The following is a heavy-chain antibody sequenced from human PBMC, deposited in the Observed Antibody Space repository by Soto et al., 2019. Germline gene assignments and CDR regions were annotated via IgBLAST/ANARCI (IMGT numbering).Heavy chain of an antibody. CDR3: ARVYGGRGFDP. Sequence: PSETLSRTCAVSGGSISSGGYSWSWIRQPPGKGLEWIGYIYHSGSTYYNPSLKSRVTISVDRSKNQFSLKLSSVTAADTAVYYCARVYGGRGFDPWGQGTLVTVSS. J-gene: IGHJ5*02. D-gene: IGHD1-26*01. CDR2: IYHSGST. V-gene: IGHV4-30-2*01. CDR1: GGSISSGGYS.